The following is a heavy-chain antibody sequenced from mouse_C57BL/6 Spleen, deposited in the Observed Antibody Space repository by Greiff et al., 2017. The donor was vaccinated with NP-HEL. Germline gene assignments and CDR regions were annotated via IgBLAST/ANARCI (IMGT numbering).Heavy chain of an antibody. J-gene: IGHJ4*01. CDR3: ARYSNYPMDY. V-gene: IGHV1-69*01. CDR1: GYTFTSYW. D-gene: IGHD2-5*01. CDR2: IDPSVSYT. Sequence: QVQLQQPGAELVMPGASVKLSCKASGYTFTSYWMHWVKQRPGQGLEWIGEIDPSVSYTNYNQKFKGKSTLTVDKSSSTAYMQLSSLTSEDSAVYYCARYSNYPMDYWGQGTSVTVSS.